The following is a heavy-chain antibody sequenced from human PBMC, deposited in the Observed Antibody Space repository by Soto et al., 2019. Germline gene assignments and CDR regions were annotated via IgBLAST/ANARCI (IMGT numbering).Heavy chain of an antibody. Sequence: SETLSLTCTVSGGSISSYYWSWIRQPPGKGLEWLGYIYYSGSTNYNPSLKSRVTISVDTSKNQFSLKLSSVTAADTAVYYCARQGPQLYYFDYWGQGTLVTVSS. CDR2: IYYSGST. D-gene: IGHD1-1*01. J-gene: IGHJ4*02. V-gene: IGHV4-59*08. CDR1: GGSISSYY. CDR3: ARQGPQLYYFDY.